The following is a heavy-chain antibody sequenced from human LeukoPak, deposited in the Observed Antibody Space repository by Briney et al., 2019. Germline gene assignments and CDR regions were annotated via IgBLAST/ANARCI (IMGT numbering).Heavy chain of an antibody. Sequence: ASVKVSCKASGYTFTSYGINWVRQAPGQGLEWMGWISAYSGVTEYAQRLQGRVTMTTDTFTSTAYMELRSLRSDDTAVYYCARLDLFWRAGTYPRSWFDPWGQGTLVTVSS. V-gene: IGHV1-18*01. J-gene: IGHJ5*02. CDR2: ISAYSGVT. CDR1: GYTFTSYG. CDR3: ARLDLFWRAGTYPRSWFDP. D-gene: IGHD6-19*01.